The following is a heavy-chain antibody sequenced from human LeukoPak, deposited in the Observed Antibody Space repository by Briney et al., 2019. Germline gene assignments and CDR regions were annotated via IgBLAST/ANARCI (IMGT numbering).Heavy chain of an antibody. CDR2: IYTSGST. CDR3: ARRWTRGPAKSGDDAFDI. V-gene: IGHV4-4*07. J-gene: IGHJ3*02. CDR1: VGPISRYY. Sequence: PSETLSLTCTVSVGPISRYYWSWIPQPAGKGLEWIGRIYTSGSTNYNPSLKSRVTMSVDTSKNQFSLKLSSVTAADTAVYYCARRWTRGPAKSGDDAFDIWGQGAMVTVSS. D-gene: IGHD1-26*01.